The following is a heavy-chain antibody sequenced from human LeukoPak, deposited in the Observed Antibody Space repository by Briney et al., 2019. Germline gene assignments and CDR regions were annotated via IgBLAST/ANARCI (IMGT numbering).Heavy chain of an antibody. CDR2: IYTSGST. J-gene: IGHJ4*02. CDR1: GGSISSGSYY. CDR3: AHSSGWSGYYFDY. V-gene: IGHV4-61*02. D-gene: IGHD6-19*01. Sequence: SQTLSLTCTVSGGSISSGSYYWSWIRQPAGKGLEWIGRIYTSGSTNYNPSLKSRVTISVDTSKNQFSLKLSSVTAADTAVYYCAHSSGWSGYYFDYWGQGTLVTVSS.